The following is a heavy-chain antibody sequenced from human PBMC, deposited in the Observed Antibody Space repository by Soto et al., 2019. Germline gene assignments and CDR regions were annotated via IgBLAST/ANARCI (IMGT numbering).Heavy chain of an antibody. V-gene: IGHV3-33*01. Sequence: GGSLRLSCAASGFTFSSYGMHWVRQAPGKGLEWVAVIWYDGSNKYYADSVKGRFTISRDNSKNTLYLQMNSLRAEDTAVYYCARDLGPYTYYYDSSGYPDYWGQGTLVTVSS. CDR2: IWYDGSNK. D-gene: IGHD3-22*01. CDR1: GFTFSSYG. CDR3: ARDLGPYTYYYDSSGYPDY. J-gene: IGHJ4*02.